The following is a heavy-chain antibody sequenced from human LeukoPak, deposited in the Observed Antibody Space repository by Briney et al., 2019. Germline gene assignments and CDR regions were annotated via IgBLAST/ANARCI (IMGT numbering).Heavy chain of an antibody. J-gene: IGHJ4*02. V-gene: IGHV4-34*12. CDR2: IFDGKTI. Sequence: SETLSLTCAVYGESLNYYYWSWIRQSPGKGLEWIGDIFDGKTINYNPSLKSRVTITAATSSQQFSLNLKSVTAADTAVYFCASGAWATRLNSWAQGALVIVSS. CDR1: GESLNYYY. D-gene: IGHD4-23*01. CDR3: ASGAWATRLNS.